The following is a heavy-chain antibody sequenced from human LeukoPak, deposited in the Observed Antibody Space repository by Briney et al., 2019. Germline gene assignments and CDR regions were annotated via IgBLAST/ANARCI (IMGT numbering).Heavy chain of an antibody. V-gene: IGHV5-51*01. CDR2: IYAGDSNI. J-gene: IGHJ3*02. D-gene: IGHD1-26*01. CDR3: ARHKSTYSGDYHEI. Sequence: GESLKISCKGSGDSFTSFWIGWVRQLTGKGLEWMGIIYAGDSNIRYRPSFQGQVTISVDQSFSTAYLQWNGLKASDTAMYYCARHKSTYSGDYHEIWGQGTMVTVSS. CDR1: GDSFTSFW.